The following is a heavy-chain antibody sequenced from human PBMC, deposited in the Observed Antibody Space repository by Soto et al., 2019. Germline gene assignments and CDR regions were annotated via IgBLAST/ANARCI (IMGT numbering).Heavy chain of an antibody. Sequence: VQLVQSGGEVRKPGASVKVSCKASGYTFDIYGISWVRQVPGQGPEWIGWISADNGDTKYAQKFQDRVIMTTDTSTSTAYMELRSLRSDETAVYFCARDRSYYYESSGYPFDYWGQVTLVSVSS. D-gene: IGHD3-22*01. V-gene: IGHV1-18*01. CDR3: ARDRSYYYESSGYPFDY. CDR1: GYTFDIYG. J-gene: IGHJ4*02. CDR2: ISADNGDT.